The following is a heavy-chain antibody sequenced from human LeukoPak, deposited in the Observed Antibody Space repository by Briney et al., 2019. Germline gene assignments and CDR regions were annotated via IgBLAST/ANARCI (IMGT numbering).Heavy chain of an antibody. V-gene: IGHV3-21*04. CDR1: GFTFNNYN. D-gene: IGHD6-13*01. J-gene: IGHJ4*02. CDR2: ISSISSSYI. CDR3: AKPRSIVWYEGLNFDY. Sequence: PGGSLRLSCAASGFTFNNYNMNWVRQAPGKGLEWVSSISSISSSYIYYADSVKGRFTISRDNSKNTLYLQMNSLRAEDTAVYYCAKPRSIVWYEGLNFDYWGQGTLVTVSS.